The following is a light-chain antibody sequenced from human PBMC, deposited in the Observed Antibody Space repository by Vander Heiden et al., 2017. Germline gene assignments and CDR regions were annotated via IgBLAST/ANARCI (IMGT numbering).Light chain of an antibody. V-gene: IGLV2-11*01. J-gene: IGLJ3*02. CDR1: SSEVGGYEY. CDR3: CSYAGSYTWV. Sequence: QSALTQPRSVSGSPGQSVTISCTGTSSEVGGYEYVSWYQQHPGKAPKVMIYDVSKWPSGVPDRFSGSKSGNTASLTISGLQAEDEADYYCCSYAGSYTWVFGGGTKLTVL. CDR2: DVS.